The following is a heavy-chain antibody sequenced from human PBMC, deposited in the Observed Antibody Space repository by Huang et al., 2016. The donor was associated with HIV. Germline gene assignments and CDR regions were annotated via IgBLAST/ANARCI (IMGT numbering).Heavy chain of an antibody. V-gene: IGHV1-69*01. D-gene: IGHD1-20*01. CDR2: SIPIFVTP. CDR1: GGTFSTYA. Sequence: QVQLVQSGAEVKKPGSSVKVSCKASGGTFSTYAINWVRQAPGQGLEWMGASIPIFVTPQYAQKFQGRVTITADESTSTAYMQLSSLKSEDTAVYYCARSHNWNYFDFWGQGTLVTVSS. J-gene: IGHJ4*02. CDR3: ARSHNWNYFDF.